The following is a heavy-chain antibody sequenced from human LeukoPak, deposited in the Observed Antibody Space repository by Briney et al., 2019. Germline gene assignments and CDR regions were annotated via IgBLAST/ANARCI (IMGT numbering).Heavy chain of an antibody. J-gene: IGHJ4*02. V-gene: IGHV3-23*01. D-gene: IGHD6-19*01. CDR1: GFTFSSYG. Sequence: GGTLRLSCAASGFTFSSYGMSWVRQAPGKGLEWVSAISGSGGSTYYADSVKGRFTISRDNSKNTLYLQMNSLRAEDTAVYYCAKGLAGGFDYWGQGTLVTVSS. CDR3: AKGLAGGFDY. CDR2: ISGSGGST.